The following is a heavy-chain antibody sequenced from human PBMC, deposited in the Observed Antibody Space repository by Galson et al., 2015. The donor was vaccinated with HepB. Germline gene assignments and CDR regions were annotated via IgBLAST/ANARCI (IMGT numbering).Heavy chain of an antibody. CDR2: IIPIFGTA. CDR1: GGTFSSYA. V-gene: IGHV1-69*13. Sequence: SVKVSCKASGGTFSSYAISWVRQAPGQGLEWMGGIIPIFGTANYAQKFQGRVTITADESTSTAYMELSSLRSEDTAVYYCASMVYCTNCDPAYYGMDVWGQGTTVTVSS. CDR3: ASMVYCTNCDPAYYGMDV. J-gene: IGHJ6*02. D-gene: IGHD2-8*01.